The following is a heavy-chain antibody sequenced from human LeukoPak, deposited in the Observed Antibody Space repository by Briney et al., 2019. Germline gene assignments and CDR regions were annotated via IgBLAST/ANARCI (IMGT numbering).Heavy chain of an antibody. CDR2: IRSKANSYAT. CDR1: GFTFSGSA. J-gene: IGHJ4*02. Sequence: GGSLRLSCAASGFTFSGSAMHWVRQASGKGLEWVGRIRSKANSYATAYAASVKGRFTISRDDSKNTAYLQMNSLKNEDTAVYYCAKAPGGGGSMVVTSFDYWGQGTLVTVSS. CDR3: AKAPGGGGSMVVTSFDY. V-gene: IGHV3-73*01. D-gene: IGHD4/OR15-4a*01.